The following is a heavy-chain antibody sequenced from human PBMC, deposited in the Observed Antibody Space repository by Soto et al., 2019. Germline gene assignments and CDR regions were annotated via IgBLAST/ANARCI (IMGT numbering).Heavy chain of an antibody. D-gene: IGHD3-3*01. J-gene: IGHJ3*02. CDR1: GYPVTAYY. Sequence: QLHLVQSGAVVKKPGASVTVSCSASGYPVTAYYMHWVRQAPGRGLEWMGGINPATGAAKYTQTFPGRVTLTRDTSPSTVFMELSGPTSEATAVFSCARGGGVGVAGSAAFDMWGQGTLVTVSS. V-gene: IGHV1-2*02. CDR2: INPATGAA. CDR3: ARGGGVGVAGSAAFDM.